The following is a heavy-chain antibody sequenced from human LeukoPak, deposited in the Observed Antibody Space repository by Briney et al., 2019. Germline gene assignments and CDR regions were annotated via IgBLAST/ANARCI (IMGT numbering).Heavy chain of an antibody. Sequence: SETLSLTCAVYGGSFSSYYWSWIRQPPGKGLEWIGEINHSGSTNYNPSLKSRVTISVDTSKNQFSLKLSSVTAADTAVYYCARENSGWLDYWGQGTLVTVSS. CDR3: ARENSGWLDY. D-gene: IGHD6-19*01. V-gene: IGHV4-34*01. CDR1: GGSFSSYY. CDR2: INHSGST. J-gene: IGHJ4*02.